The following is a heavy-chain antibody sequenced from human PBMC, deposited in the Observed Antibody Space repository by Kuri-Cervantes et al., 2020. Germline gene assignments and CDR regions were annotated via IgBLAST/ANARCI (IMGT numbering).Heavy chain of an antibody. V-gene: IGHV3-30*18. J-gene: IGHJ4*02. Sequence: GGSLRLSCAVSGFIFSDYAMHWVRQAPGKGPEWVAVISHDGGNEYYTDSVKGRFTISRDNSKNTLYLQMNSLRAEDTAVYYCAKDSSGSFYFDYWGQGTLVTVSS. CDR1: GFIFSDYA. CDR2: ISHDGGNE. D-gene: IGHD3-22*01. CDR3: AKDSSGSFYFDY.